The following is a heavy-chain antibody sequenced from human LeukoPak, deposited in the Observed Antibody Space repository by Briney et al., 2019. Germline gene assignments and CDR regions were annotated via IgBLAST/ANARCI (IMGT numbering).Heavy chain of an antibody. CDR3: ARRRCSSGCYYFDY. V-gene: IGHV3-11*01. CDR1: GFTFSDYY. J-gene: IGHJ4*02. D-gene: IGHD3-22*01. CDR2: ISGSGSTI. Sequence: GGSLRLSCAASGFTFSDYYMSWIRQAPGKGLEWVSYISGSGSTIYYADSAKGRFTISRDNAKNSLYLQMNSLRAEDTAVYYCARRRCSSGCYYFDYWGQGALVTVSS.